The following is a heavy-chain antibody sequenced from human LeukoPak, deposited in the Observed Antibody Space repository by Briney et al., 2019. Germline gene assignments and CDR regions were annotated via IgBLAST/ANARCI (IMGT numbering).Heavy chain of an antibody. J-gene: IGHJ5*02. CDR3: ARSGGPGTYHQLRYNWFDP. CDR1: GFTFSSYA. D-gene: IGHD3-10*01. Sequence: GGSLRLSCAASGFTFSSYAMTWVRQAPGKGLEWVSSISGTGRTTYYADSVRGRFTISRDNSKNTLSLQMNSLRGEDTAVYYCARSGGPGTYHQLRYNWFDPWGQGTLVTVSS. V-gene: IGHV3-23*01. CDR2: ISGTGRTT.